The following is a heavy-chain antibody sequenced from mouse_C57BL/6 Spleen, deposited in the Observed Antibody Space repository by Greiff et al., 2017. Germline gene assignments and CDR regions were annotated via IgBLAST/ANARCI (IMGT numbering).Heavy chain of an antibody. CDR3: ARRPSSYYFDY. V-gene: IGHV1-59*01. CDR2: IDPSDSYT. Sequence: QVQLQQPGAELVRPGTSVKLSCKASGYTFTSYWMHWVKQRPGRGLEWIGVIDPSDSYTNYNQKFKGKATLTVDTSSSTAYMQLSSLTSEDSAVYYCARRPSSYYFDYWGQGTTLTVSS. CDR1: GYTFTSYW. D-gene: IGHD1-1*01. J-gene: IGHJ2*01.